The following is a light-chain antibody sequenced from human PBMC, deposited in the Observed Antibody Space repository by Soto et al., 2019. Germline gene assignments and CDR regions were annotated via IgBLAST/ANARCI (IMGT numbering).Light chain of an antibody. CDR3: QLYSGSPWT. CDR2: SVS. V-gene: IGKV3-20*01. CDR1: QSINHKY. Sequence: EFVLTQSPGTLSLSPGERATLSCRASQSINHKYLAWFQQEPGQTPRLLIHSVSIRAPGIPDRFSGSGSGTDFTLTISRLEPEDFAVYYCQLYSGSPWTFGRGTKVEIK. J-gene: IGKJ1*01.